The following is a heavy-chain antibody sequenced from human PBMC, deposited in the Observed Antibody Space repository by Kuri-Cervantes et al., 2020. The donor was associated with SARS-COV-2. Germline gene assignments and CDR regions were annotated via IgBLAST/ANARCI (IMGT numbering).Heavy chain of an antibody. Sequence: GESLKISCAASGFTFSDYYMSWIRQAPGKGLEWVSYISSSGSTIYYADSVKGRFTISRDNAKNSLYLQMNSLRLDDTAVYYCSRDLTGEHDDWGQGTLVTVSS. CDR3: SRDLTGEHDD. D-gene: IGHD7-27*01. J-gene: IGHJ4*02. CDR2: ISSSGSTI. V-gene: IGHV3-11*04. CDR1: GFTFSDYY.